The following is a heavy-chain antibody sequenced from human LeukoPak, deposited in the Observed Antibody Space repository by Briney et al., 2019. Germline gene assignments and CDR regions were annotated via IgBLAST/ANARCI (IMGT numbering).Heavy chain of an antibody. D-gene: IGHD2-21*02. CDR2: IYPGDSDT. CDR3: ASAYCGGDCYLNDAFDT. Sequence: GESLKISCKGSGYSFTSYWIGWVRQMPEKGLEWMGIIYPGDSDTRYSPSFQGQVTISADKSISTAYLQWSSLKASDTAMYYCASAYCGGDCYLNDAFDTRGQGTMVTVSS. J-gene: IGHJ3*02. V-gene: IGHV5-51*01. CDR1: GYSFTSYW.